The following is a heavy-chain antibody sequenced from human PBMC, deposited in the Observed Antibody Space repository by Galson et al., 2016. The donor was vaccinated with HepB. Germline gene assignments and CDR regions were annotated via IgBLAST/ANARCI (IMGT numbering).Heavy chain of an antibody. V-gene: IGHV3-74*01. D-gene: IGHD3-16*01. CDR1: GGSFSGYY. CDR3: MRDSYSVSGTSSTYLYYGMDV. Sequence: ETLSLTCAVYGGSFSGYYWSWIRQAPGKGLLWVARISPNGCCPVYADSVKGRFTVSRDNAENTLSLQMNRLTVEDAAVYYCMRDSYSVSGTSSTYLYYGMDVWGQGTTVTVSS. J-gene: IGHJ6*02. CDR2: ISPNGCCP.